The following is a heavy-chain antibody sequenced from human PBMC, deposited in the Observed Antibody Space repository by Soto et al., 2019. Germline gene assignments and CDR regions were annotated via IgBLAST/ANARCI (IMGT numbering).Heavy chain of an antibody. J-gene: IGHJ4*02. Sequence: GGSLRLSCAASGFTFSSYGMHWVRQAPGKGLEWVAVIWYDGSNKYYADSVKGRFTISRDNSKNTLYLQMNSLRAEDTAVYYCARVSDGSGSSDFDYWGQGTLVTVSS. CDR2: IWYDGSNK. V-gene: IGHV3-33*01. D-gene: IGHD3-10*01. CDR3: ARVSDGSGSSDFDY. CDR1: GFTFSSYG.